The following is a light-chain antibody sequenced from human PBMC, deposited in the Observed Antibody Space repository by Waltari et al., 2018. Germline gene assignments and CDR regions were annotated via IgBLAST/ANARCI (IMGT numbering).Light chain of an antibody. CDR1: QSVLYSSNNKNY. CDR3: QQYYNTSLT. Sequence: DIVMTQPPDSLPVSLGERATLTCKSSQSVLYSSNNKNYLAWYQQKPGQPPKLLIYWASTRESGVPDRFSGSGSGTDFTLTISSLQAEDVAVYYCQQYYNTSLTFGGGTKVEIK. V-gene: IGKV4-1*01. J-gene: IGKJ4*01. CDR2: WAS.